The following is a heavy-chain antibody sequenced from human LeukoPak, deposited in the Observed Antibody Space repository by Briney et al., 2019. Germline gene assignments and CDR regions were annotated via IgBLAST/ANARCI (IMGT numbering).Heavy chain of an antibody. CDR2: ISSSSNYI. V-gene: IGHV3-21*01. CDR1: GFTLSSYR. D-gene: IGHD1-26*01. J-gene: IGHJ4*02. Sequence: PGGSLRFSCAASGFTLSSYRMNWVRQAPGKGLEWVSCISSSSNYIYYADSVKGRFTISRDNAKNSLYLQMNSLRVEDTAVYYCARIWEGGYWGQGTLVTVSS. CDR3: ARIWEGGY.